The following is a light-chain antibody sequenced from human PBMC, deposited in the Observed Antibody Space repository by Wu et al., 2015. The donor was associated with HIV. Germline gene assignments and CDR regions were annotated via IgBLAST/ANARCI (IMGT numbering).Light chain of an antibody. J-gene: IGKJ1*01. CDR3: HQYGISPRT. V-gene: IGKV3-20*01. Sequence: EIVLTQSPDTLSVSPGESATLSCRASQTVNNDFLAWFQQRPGQTPRLVIFAASNRATGIPDRFSGSGSGTEFSLTISRLEPEDFGVYYCHQYGISPRTFGQGTKV. CDR2: AAS. CDR1: QTVNNDF.